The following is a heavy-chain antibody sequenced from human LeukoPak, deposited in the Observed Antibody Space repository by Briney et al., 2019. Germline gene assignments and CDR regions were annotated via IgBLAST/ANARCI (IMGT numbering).Heavy chain of an antibody. Sequence: GGSLRLSCAASGFTFSSYAMSWVRQTPGKGLEWVSIIWHDGSRTYYADSVKGRFTISRDNSKNTLYLQMNSLRAEDTAVYYCARVLDTPGMSYWGQGTLVTVSS. D-gene: IGHD5-18*01. CDR1: GFTFSSYA. CDR2: IWHDGSRT. V-gene: IGHV3-33*08. J-gene: IGHJ4*02. CDR3: ARVLDTPGMSY.